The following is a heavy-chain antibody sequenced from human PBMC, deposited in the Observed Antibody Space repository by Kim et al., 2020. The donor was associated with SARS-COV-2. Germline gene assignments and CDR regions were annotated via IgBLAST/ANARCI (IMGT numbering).Heavy chain of an antibody. Sequence: TTNTNPSLKSPVNISVDTSKSQFSLTLTSVTAADTAVYYCATGYSSGPFDSWGQGTLVTVSS. J-gene: IGHJ4*02. CDR2: TT. V-gene: IGHV4-34*01. CDR3: ATGYSSGPFDS. D-gene: IGHD6-19*01.